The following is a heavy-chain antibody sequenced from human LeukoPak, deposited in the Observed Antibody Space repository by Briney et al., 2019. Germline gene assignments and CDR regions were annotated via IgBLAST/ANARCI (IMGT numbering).Heavy chain of an antibody. Sequence: SETLSLTCAVSGGSISSGGYSWSWIRQPPGKGLEWIGCIYHSGSTYYNPSLKSRVTISVDRSKNQFSLKLSSVTAADTAVYYCARGGGHDFWSGSYFDYWGQGTLVTVSS. J-gene: IGHJ4*02. CDR1: GGSISSGGYS. V-gene: IGHV4-30-2*01. CDR2: IYHSGST. D-gene: IGHD3-3*01. CDR3: ARGGGHDFWSGSYFDY.